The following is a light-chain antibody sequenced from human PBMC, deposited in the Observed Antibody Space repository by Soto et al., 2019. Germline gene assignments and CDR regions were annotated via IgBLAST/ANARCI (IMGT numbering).Light chain of an antibody. Sequence: IQLTQSPSSLSASVGDRVTITCRAGQGISSLAWYQHKPGKAPNLLISAASTLQTGVPSRFSGSGSGADFALTISSLQPEDFATYYCQQIDSYPRTFGQGTKVEIK. J-gene: IGKJ1*01. V-gene: IGKV1-9*01. CDR1: QGISS. CDR3: QQIDSYPRT. CDR2: AAS.